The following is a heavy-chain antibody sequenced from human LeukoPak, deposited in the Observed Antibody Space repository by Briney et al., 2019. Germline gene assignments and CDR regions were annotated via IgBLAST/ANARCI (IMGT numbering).Heavy chain of an antibody. CDR3: TTDRAIAVRPLFDY. CDR1: GFTFTNAW. Sequence: GGSLRLSCAASGFTFTNAWMSWVRQAPGKGLELVGRIKSKIDGGTTDYAAPVKGRFTISRDDSENTLYLQMNSLETEDTAVYYCTTDRAIAVRPLFDYWGQGTLVTVSS. J-gene: IGHJ4*02. D-gene: IGHD6-6*01. CDR2: IKSKIDGGTT. V-gene: IGHV3-15*01.